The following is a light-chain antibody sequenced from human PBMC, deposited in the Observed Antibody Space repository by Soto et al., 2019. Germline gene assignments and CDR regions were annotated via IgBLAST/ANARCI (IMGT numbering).Light chain of an antibody. CDR2: GAS. CDR1: QSVSTN. CDR3: QQYRYWPPNYT. Sequence: DIVMTQSPATLSVSPGERATLSCRASQSVSTNLAWYQQKPGQAPRLLIYGASTRATAIPARFSGSGSGTEFTLTISSLQSEDFAVYYCQQYRYWPPNYTFGQGTKLEIK. J-gene: IGKJ2*01. V-gene: IGKV3-15*01.